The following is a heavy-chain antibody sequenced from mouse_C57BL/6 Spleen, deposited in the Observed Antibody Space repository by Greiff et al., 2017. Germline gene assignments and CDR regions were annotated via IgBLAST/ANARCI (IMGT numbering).Heavy chain of an antibody. CDR1: GFSLTSYG. V-gene: IGHV2-2*01. CDR2: IWSGGST. D-gene: IGHD2-5*01. Sequence: QVQLQQSGPGLVQPSQSLSITCTVSGFSLTSYGVHWVRQSPGKGLEWLGVIWSGGSTDYNAAFISRLSISKDNSKSQVFFKMNSLQADDTAIYYCARKTDYSNDYAMDYWGQGTSVTVSS. CDR3: ARKTDYSNDYAMDY. J-gene: IGHJ4*01.